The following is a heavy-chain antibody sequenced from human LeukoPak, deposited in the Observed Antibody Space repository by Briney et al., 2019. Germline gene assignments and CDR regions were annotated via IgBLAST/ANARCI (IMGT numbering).Heavy chain of an antibody. CDR3: AKFRDKGIVVAAFDY. Sequence: GGSLRLSCAASGFTFNSYAMSWVRQAPGKGREWVSAISGSGGSTYYADSVKGRFTISRDNSKNTLYLQMNSLRAEDTAVYYCAKFRDKGIVVAAFDYWGQGTLVTVS. V-gene: IGHV3-23*01. D-gene: IGHD2-15*01. J-gene: IGHJ4*02. CDR1: GFTFNSYA. CDR2: ISGSGGST.